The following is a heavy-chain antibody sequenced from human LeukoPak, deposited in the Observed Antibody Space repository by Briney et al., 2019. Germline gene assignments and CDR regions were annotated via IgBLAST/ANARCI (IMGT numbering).Heavy chain of an antibody. CDR3: ARVYYDDIDYYYYYMDV. D-gene: IGHD3-3*01. J-gene: IGHJ6*03. V-gene: IGHV4-31*03. Sequence: SETLSLTCTVSGGSISSGGYYWSWIRQHPGKGLEWIGYIYYSGSTYYNPSLKSRVTISVDTSKNQFSLKLSSVTAADTAVYYCARVYYDDIDYYYYYMDVWGKGTTVTVSS. CDR1: GGSISSGGYY. CDR2: IYYSGST.